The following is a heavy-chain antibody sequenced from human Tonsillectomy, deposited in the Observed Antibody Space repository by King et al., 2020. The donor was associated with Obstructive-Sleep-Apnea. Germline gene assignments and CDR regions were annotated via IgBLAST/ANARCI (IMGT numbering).Heavy chain of an antibody. CDR1: GDYISSYY. J-gene: IGHJ3*02. V-gene: IGHV4-59*08. CDR2: IYYSGST. CDR3: ARRKIAAAGAFDI. D-gene: IGHD6-13*01. Sequence: VQLQESGPGLVKPSETLSLTCTVSGDYISSYYWSWIRQPPGKGLEWIGYIYYSGSTNYNPPLKSRVTISVDTSKNQFSLKLSSVTAADTAVYYCARRKIAAAGAFDIWGQGTMVTVPS.